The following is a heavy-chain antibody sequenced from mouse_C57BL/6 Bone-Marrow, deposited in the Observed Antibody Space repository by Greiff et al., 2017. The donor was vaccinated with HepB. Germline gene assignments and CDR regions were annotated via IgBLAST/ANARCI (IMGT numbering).Heavy chain of an antibody. J-gene: IGHJ1*03. Sequence: QVQLQQSGAELVRPGPSVKVSCKASGYAFTNYLIEWVKQRPGQGLEWIGVINPGSGGTNYNEKFKGKATLTADKSSSTAYMQLSSLTSEDSAVYFCARSPYYRYFDVWGTGTTVTVSS. V-gene: IGHV1-54*01. CDR2: INPGSGGT. CDR1: GYAFTNYL. CDR3: ARSPYYRYFDV.